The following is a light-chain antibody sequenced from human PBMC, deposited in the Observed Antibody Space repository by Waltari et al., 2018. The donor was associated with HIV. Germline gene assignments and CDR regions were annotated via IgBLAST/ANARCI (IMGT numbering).Light chain of an antibody. V-gene: IGKV1-33*01. CDR2: DAS. J-gene: IGKJ3*01. CDR1: QDISNY. Sequence: GDRVTITCQASQDISNYLNWYQQKPGKAPKLLIYDASNLETGVPSRFSGSGSGTSFTFTIASLQPEDVATYYCQPCDNLQFTFGPGTKVDLK. CDR3: QPCDNLQFT.